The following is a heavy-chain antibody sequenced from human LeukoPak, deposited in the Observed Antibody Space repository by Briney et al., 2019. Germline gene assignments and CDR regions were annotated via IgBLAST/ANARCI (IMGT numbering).Heavy chain of an antibody. CDR3: AKGGKWDVAPFDY. Sequence: GGSLRLSCAASGFTFSNYAMSWVRQAPGKGLDWVSAISASGGNTYYADSVKGRFTISRDNSKNTLYLQVNSLRAEDTAVYYCAKGGKWDVAPFDYWGQGTLVTVSS. CDR2: ISASGGNT. CDR1: GFTFSNYA. J-gene: IGHJ4*02. D-gene: IGHD1-26*01. V-gene: IGHV3-23*01.